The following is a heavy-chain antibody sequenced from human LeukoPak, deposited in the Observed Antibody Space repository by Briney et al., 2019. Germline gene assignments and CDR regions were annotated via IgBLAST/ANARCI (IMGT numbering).Heavy chain of an antibody. CDR2: IYSGGST. CDR1: GFTVSSNY. CDR3: ARDPGAYYDSSGRAFDV. Sequence: GGSLRLSCAASGFTVSSNYMSWVRQAPGKGLEWVSVIYSGGSTYYADSVKGGFTISRDNSKNTLYLQMNSLRAEDTAVYYCARDPGAYYDSSGRAFDVWGQGTMVTVSS. V-gene: IGHV3-66*01. D-gene: IGHD3-22*01. J-gene: IGHJ3*01.